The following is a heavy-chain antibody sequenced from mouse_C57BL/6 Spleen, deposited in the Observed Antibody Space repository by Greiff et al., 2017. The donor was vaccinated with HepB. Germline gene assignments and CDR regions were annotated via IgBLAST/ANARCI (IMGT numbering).Heavy chain of an antibody. CDR3: AREKDYGPY. D-gene: IGHD1-1*01. J-gene: IGHJ2*01. Sequence: VQLQQSGAELVKPGASVKLSCKASGYTFTSYWMQWVKQRPGQGLEWIGEIDPSDSYTNYNQKFKGKATLTVDTSSSTAYMQLSSLTSEDSAVYDCAREKDYGPYWGQGTTLTVSS. CDR1: GYTFTSYW. CDR2: IDPSDSYT. V-gene: IGHV1-50*01.